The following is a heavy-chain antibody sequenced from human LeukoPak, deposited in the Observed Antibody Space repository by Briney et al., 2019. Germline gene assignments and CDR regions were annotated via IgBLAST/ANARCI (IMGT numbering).Heavy chain of an antibody. Sequence: SETLSLTCAVYGGSFSSQYWSWIRQPPGKGLEWIGEINHSGSSNYNPSLKSRVTISVDTSKNQFSLKLSSVTAADTAVYYCARGPLTVTRGFDPWGQGTLVTVSS. CDR2: INHSGSS. CDR3: ARGPLTVTRGFDP. J-gene: IGHJ5*02. D-gene: IGHD4-17*01. CDR1: GGSFSSQY. V-gene: IGHV4-34*01.